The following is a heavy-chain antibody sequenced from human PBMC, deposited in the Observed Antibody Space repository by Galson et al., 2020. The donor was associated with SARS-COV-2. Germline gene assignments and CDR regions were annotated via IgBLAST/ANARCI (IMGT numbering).Heavy chain of an antibody. CDR1: GFTFSSYA. CDR2: ISSNGGST. CDR3: VTFGGGYDYVWGSYRYRWDLNY. J-gene: IGHJ4*02. D-gene: IGHD3-16*02. V-gene: IGHV3-64D*06. Sequence: GGSLRLSCSASGFTFSSYAMHWVRQAPGKGLEYVSAISSNGGSTYYADSVKGRFTISRDNSKNTLYLQMSSLRAEDTAVYYCVTFGGGYDYVWGSYRYRWDLNYWGQGTLVTVSS.